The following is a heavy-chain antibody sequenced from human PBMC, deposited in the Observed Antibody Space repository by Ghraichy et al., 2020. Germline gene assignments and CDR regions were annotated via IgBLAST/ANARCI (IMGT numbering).Heavy chain of an antibody. CDR1: GFTFSSYY. Sequence: GGSLRLSCAASGFTFSSYYMSWVRQAPGKGLEWVSFIYSSGSTYYAESAKSRFTISRDNSKNTLYLQMNSLRAEDTAAYYCARDNWNDVKWGQGTLVTVSS. CDR3: ARDNWNDVK. CDR2: IYSSGST. V-gene: IGHV3-53*01. D-gene: IGHD1-20*01. J-gene: IGHJ4*02.